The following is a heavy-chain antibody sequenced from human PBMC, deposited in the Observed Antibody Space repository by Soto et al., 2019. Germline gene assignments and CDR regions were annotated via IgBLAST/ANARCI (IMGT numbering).Heavy chain of an antibody. CDR1: GGSISSYY. V-gene: IGHV4-59*08. J-gene: IGHJ3*02. D-gene: IGHD4-17*01. CDR2: IYFSGST. CDR3: ARRSYGAAFDI. Sequence: SETLSLTCTASGGSISSYYWSWIRQPPGKGLEWIGYIYFSGSTNYNPSLKSRVTISVDTSKNQFSLKLSSVTAADTAVYYCARRSYGAAFDIWGQGTMVTVSS.